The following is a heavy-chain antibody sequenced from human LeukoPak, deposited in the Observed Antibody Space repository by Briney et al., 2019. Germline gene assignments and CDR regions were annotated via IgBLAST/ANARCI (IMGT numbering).Heavy chain of an antibody. V-gene: IGHV4-31*03. CDR2: IYFSGST. CDR3: ASLYYDILTGYPEGYFDL. CDR1: GGSISSGGHY. J-gene: IGHJ2*01. D-gene: IGHD3-9*01. Sequence: KASQTLSLTCTVSGGSISSGGHYWSWIRQHPGRGLEWIGYIYFSGSTYYNPSLKSRVTISVDTSKNQFSLKLSSVTAADTAVYYCASLYYDILTGYPEGYFDLWGRGTLVTVSS.